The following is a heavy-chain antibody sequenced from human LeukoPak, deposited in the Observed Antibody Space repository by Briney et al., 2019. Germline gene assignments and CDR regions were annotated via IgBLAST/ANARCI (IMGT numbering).Heavy chain of an antibody. CDR2: INPNSGGT. V-gene: IGHV1-2*02. CDR3: ARVWFGDHILD. Sequence: ASVKVSCKASGYTFTGYYMHWVRQAPGQGLEWMGWINPNSGGTNYARKFQGRVTMTRDTSISTAYMELSRLRSDDTAVYYCARVWFGDHILDWGQGTLVTVSS. CDR1: GYTFTGYY. J-gene: IGHJ4*02. D-gene: IGHD3-10*01.